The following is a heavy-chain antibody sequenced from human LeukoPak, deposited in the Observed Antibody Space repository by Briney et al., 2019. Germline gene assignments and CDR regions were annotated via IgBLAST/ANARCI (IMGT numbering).Heavy chain of an antibody. V-gene: IGHV1-18*01. CDR3: ARDRPGIFGVLYDAFDI. CDR1: GYTFTSYG. D-gene: IGHD3-3*01. J-gene: IGHJ3*02. CDR2: ISAYNGNT. Sequence: GASVKASCKASGYTFTSYGISWVRQAPGQGLEWMGWISAYNGNTNYAQKLQGRVTMTTDTSTSTAYMELRSLRSDDTAVYYCARDRPGIFGVLYDAFDIWGQGTMVTVSS.